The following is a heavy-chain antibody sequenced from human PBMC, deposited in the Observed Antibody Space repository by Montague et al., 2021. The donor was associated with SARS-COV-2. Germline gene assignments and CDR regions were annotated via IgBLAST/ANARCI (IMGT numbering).Heavy chain of an antibody. V-gene: IGHV4-4*08. J-gene: IGHJ5*02. D-gene: IGHD3-10*01. CDR1: GVSISEFG. CDR3: ARHYASGTYPLDL. CDR2: IFTKAGT. Sequence: SETLSLTCAVSGVSISEFGWSWVRQSPTKGLEWVAFIFTKAGTSYSPSLESRLTVSLDTSKNQVSLNLTPVTAADTAVYYCARHYASGTYPLDLWGRGTLVTVSS.